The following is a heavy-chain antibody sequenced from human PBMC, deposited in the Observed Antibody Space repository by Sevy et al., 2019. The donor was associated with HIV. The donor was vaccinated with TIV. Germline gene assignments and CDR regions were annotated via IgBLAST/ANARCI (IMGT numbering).Heavy chain of an antibody. V-gene: IGHV1-18*04. Sequence: ASVKVSCKASGYTFTSYVISWVRQAPGQGLEWMGWISGYNGNTKYAQNLQGRVTITTDTSSSTTYMVLRSLRSEGTAVYDWARDQRARRITYNPYYFDYWGQGTLVTVSS. D-gene: IGHD1-1*01. CDR1: GYTFTSYV. CDR2: ISGYNGNT. J-gene: IGHJ4*02. CDR3: ARDQRARRITYNPYYFDY.